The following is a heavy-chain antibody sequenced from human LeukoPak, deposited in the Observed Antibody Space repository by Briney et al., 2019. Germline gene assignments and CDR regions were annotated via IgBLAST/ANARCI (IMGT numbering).Heavy chain of an antibody. CDR2: ISSSSSYI. J-gene: IGHJ4*02. CDR3: ATGGCCSGGSCLTPFDY. V-gene: IGHV3-21*01. CDR1: GFTFSSYS. D-gene: IGHD2-15*01. Sequence: GGSLRLSCAASGFTFSSYSMNWVRQAPGKGLEWVSSISSSSSYIYYADSVKGRFTISRDNAKNSLYLQMNSLRAEDTAVYYCATGGCCSGGSCLTPFDYWGQGTLVTVSS.